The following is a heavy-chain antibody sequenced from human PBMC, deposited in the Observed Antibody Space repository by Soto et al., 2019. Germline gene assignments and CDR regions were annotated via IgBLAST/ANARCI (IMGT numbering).Heavy chain of an antibody. J-gene: IGHJ6*02. CDR1: GGTFSSYA. V-gene: IGHV1-69*13. CDR3: ARVRGITQYYYYGMDV. CDR2: IIPIFGTA. Sequence: SVKVSCKASGGTFSSYAISWLRQAPGQGLEWMGGIIPIFGTANYAQKFQGRVTITADESTSTAYMELSSLRSEDTAVYYCARVRGITQYYYYGMDVWGQGTTVTVSS. D-gene: IGHD6-13*01.